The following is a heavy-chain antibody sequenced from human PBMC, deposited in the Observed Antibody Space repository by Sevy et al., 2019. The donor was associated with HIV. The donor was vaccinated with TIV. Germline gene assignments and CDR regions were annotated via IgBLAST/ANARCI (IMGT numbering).Heavy chain of an antibody. CDR2: ISSSGSFT. J-gene: IGHJ4*02. D-gene: IGHD3-22*01. V-gene: IGHV3-11*06. CDR3: ARGDSSGCPDY. Sequence: GESLKISCAASGFTFSDHYMSWIRQAPGKGLEWVSYISSSGSFTNNADSVKGRFTISRDNAKNSLSLQRNSLRAEDTAVYYCARGDSSGCPDYWGQGTLVTVSS. CDR1: GFTFSDHY.